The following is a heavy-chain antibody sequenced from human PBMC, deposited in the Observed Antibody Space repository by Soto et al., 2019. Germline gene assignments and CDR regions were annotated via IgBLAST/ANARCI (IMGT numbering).Heavy chain of an antibody. D-gene: IGHD5-18*01. V-gene: IGHV1-18*01. CDR3: ATQIDTVMVFRD. Sequence: QVQLVQSGAEVKKPGASVKVSCKASDKTFLIYGISWVRQGPGQGLEWMGWISPYNGNTNYAQKLQGRVTMTTDTSTSTAYMELRSLRSDDTAVYYCATQIDTVMVFRDWGQGTLVTVSS. CDR1: DKTFLIYG. CDR2: ISPYNGNT. J-gene: IGHJ4*02.